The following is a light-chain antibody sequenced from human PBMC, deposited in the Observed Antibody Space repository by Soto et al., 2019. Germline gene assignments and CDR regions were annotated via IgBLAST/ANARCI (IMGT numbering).Light chain of an antibody. J-gene: IGKJ2*01. V-gene: IGKV3-20*01. CDR2: GAS. Sequence: EIVLTQSPGTLSLSPGERATLSYRASQSVSSSNYLAWHQQKPGQAPRLLIYGASSRATGIPDRFSGSGSGTDFTLTISRLEPEDFAVYYCQLYGSSPYTFGQGTKLEIK. CDR1: QSVSSSNY. CDR3: QLYGSSPYT.